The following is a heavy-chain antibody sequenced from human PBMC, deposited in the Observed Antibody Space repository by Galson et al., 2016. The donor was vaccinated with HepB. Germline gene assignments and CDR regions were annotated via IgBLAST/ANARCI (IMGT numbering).Heavy chain of an antibody. V-gene: IGHV3-30-3*01. CDR3: ARDNRGNYGADCFDP. J-gene: IGHJ5*02. CDR1: GFTFSNFV. D-gene: IGHD4-17*01. Sequence: SLRLSCAASGFTFSNFVMHWVRQSPDKGLEWVAVISSDGSNVNHTNAVKGRFSISRANSGKTLHLHMNSLSPDDTGVYYCARDNRGNYGADCFDPWGQGSLVTVSS. CDR2: ISSDGSNV.